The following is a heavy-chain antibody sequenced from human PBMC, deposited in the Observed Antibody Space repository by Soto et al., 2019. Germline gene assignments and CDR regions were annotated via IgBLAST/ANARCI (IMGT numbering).Heavy chain of an antibody. CDR2: ISYDGSNK. CDR1: GFTFSSYG. V-gene: IGHV3-30*18. J-gene: IGHJ6*02. Sequence: QVPLVESGGGVVQPGRSLRLSCAASGFTFSSYGMHWVRQAPGKGLEWVAVISYDGSNKYYADSVKGRFTISRDNSKNTLYLQMNSLRAEDTAVYYCAKDQSVYRIQLWLVTSGMDVWGQGTTVTVSS. CDR3: AKDQSVYRIQLWLVTSGMDV. D-gene: IGHD5-18*01.